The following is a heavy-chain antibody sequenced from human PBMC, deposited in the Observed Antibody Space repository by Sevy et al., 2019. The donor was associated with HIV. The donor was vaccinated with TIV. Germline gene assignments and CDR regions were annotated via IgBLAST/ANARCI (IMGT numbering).Heavy chain of an antibody. CDR3: ARDAGYSVNWYPRFDP. V-gene: IGHV3-30*03. CDR2: ISYDGSHK. J-gene: IGHJ5*02. D-gene: IGHD6-13*01. CDR1: GFTFSTYA. Sequence: GGSLRLSCAASGFTFSTYAMHWVRQAPGKGLEWVAVISYDGSHKYYADSVKGRFTISRDDSKNSLYLQMNTLRAEDTAVYYCARDAGYSVNWYPRFDPWGQGTLVTVSS.